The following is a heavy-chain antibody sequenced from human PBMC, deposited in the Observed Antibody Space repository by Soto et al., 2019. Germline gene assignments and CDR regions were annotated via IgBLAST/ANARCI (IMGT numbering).Heavy chain of an antibody. CDR2: ISGSGGST. J-gene: IGHJ6*02. V-gene: IGHV3-23*01. D-gene: IGHD3-3*01. CDR3: AKSVLRFLEWLPHPYYYGMDV. Sequence: GGSLRLSCAASGFTFSSYAMSWVRQAPGKGLEWVSAISGSGGSTYYADSVKGRFTISRDNSKNTLYLQMNSLRAKDTGVDYCAKSVLRFLEWLPHPYYYGMDVWGQGTTVTVSS. CDR1: GFTFSSYA.